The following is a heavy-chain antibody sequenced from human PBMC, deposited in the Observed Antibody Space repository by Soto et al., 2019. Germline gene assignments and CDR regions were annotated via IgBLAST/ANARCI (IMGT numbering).Heavy chain of an antibody. CDR3: ARGYIVVVPAAADWFDP. CDR2: INHSGST. Sequence: SETLSLTCAVYGGSFSGYYWSWIRQPPGKGLEWIGEINHSGSTNYNPSLKSRVTISVDTSKNQFSLKLSSVTAADTAVYYCARGYIVVVPAAADWFDPWGQGTLVIVSS. J-gene: IGHJ5*02. V-gene: IGHV4-34*01. D-gene: IGHD2-2*01. CDR1: GGSFSGYY.